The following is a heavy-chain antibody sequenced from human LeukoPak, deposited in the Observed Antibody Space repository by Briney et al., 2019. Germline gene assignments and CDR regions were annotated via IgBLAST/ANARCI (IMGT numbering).Heavy chain of an antibody. CDR3: AKDPELAAEYYFDY. Sequence: PGGSLRLSCADSGFTFRTYALQWGRQAPGKGLEWVAVISHDGRNKYYADSVKGRFTISRDNSKNTLYLQLNSLRAEDTAVYYCAKDPELAAEYYFDYWGQGALVTVSS. D-gene: IGHD6-13*01. CDR2: ISHDGRNK. V-gene: IGHV3-30*04. J-gene: IGHJ4*02. CDR1: GFTFRTYA.